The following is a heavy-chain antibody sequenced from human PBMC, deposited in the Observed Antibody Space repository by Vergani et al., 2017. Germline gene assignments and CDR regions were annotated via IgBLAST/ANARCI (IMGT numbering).Heavy chain of an antibody. CDR2: ISPDGSAT. J-gene: IGHJ4*02. Sequence: EVQLLESGGGLVQPGGSLRLSCAASGFSLSRFWMSWVRQAPEKGLEWVAHISPDGSATSYVDSVKGRFTISRDNTKSTLFLQMNGLTSEDTAIYYCAQCANSVPRLPVYWGQGALVAVSS. CDR1: GFSLSRFW. V-gene: IGHV3-7*03. D-gene: IGHD5/OR15-5a*01. CDR3: AQCANSVPRLPVY.